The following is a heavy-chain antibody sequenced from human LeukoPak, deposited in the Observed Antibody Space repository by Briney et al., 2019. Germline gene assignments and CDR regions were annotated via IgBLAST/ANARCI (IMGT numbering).Heavy chain of an antibody. CDR1: GGSISSYY. CDR3: ARGAMVPLTYFDY. V-gene: IGHV4-59*01. CDR2: IYYSGST. J-gene: IGHJ4*02. D-gene: IGHD3-10*01. Sequence: SETLSLTCTVSGGSISSYYWSWIRQPPGKGLEWIGYIYYSGSTNYNPSLKSRVTISVDTSKNQFSLKLSSVTAADTVVYYCARGAMVPLTYFDYWGQGTLVTVSS.